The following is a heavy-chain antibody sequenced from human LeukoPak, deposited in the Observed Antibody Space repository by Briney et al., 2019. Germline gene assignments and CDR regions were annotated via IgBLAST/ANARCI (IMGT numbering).Heavy chain of an antibody. CDR1: GGSISTTSYY. CDR2: MYSRGST. Sequence: SETLSLTCTVSGGSISTTSYYWGWIRQSPGMGLECLGYMYSRGSTFDNPSLKSRVTISVDISKNQFSLRLTSMTAADTAIYYCARGPRGTTDNFDYWGQGTLVTVSS. CDR3: ARGPRGTTDNFDY. V-gene: IGHV4-39*07. D-gene: IGHD4-17*01. J-gene: IGHJ4*02.